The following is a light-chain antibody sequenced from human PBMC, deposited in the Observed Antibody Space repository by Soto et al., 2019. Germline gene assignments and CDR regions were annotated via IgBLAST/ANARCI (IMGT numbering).Light chain of an antibody. J-gene: IGKJ2*01. CDR2: RAS. Sequence: EIVMTQSPATLSVSPGGSATLSCRASQHVSSNFAWYRQKPGQAPTLVIYRASTRATGIPARFSGSGSGTDVTLTISSLQSEDFAVYYCQQYNNWPYTFGQGTKLEIK. CDR3: QQYNNWPYT. V-gene: IGKV3-15*01. CDR1: QHVSSN.